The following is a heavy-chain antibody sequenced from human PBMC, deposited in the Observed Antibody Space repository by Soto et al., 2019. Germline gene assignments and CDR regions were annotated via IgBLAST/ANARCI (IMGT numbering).Heavy chain of an antibody. CDR2: IYYSGST. J-gene: IGHJ5*02. V-gene: IGHV4-61*01. Sequence: SETLSLTCTVSGGSVSSGSYYWSWIRQPPGKGLEWIGYIYYSGSTNYNPSLKSRVTISVDTSKNQFSLKLSSVTAADTAVYYCARELRFLEWLSYNWFDPWGQGTRVTVSA. CDR3: ARELRFLEWLSYNWFDP. D-gene: IGHD3-3*01. CDR1: GGSVSSGSYY.